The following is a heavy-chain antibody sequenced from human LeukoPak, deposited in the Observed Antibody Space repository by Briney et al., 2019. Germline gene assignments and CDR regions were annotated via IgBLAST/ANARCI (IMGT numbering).Heavy chain of an antibody. D-gene: IGHD6-13*01. CDR2: ISGSGDIT. CDR3: AKDRQTRWYSSSWVAFDY. Sequence: PAGSLRLSCAASGFTFSSYAMSWVRQAPGKWLERVSAISGSGDITYYADSVKGRFTISRDNSKNTLYLQMNSLRAEDTAVYYCAKDRQTRWYSSSWVAFDYWGQGTLVTVSS. CDR1: GFTFSSYA. J-gene: IGHJ4*02. V-gene: IGHV3-23*01.